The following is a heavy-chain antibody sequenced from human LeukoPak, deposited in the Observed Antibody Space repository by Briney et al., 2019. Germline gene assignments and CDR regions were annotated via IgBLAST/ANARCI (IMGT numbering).Heavy chain of an antibody. CDR3: AKGLYDWLSDTDY. V-gene: IGHV3-21*04. CDR2: VGSSGAYI. CDR1: GFTFSAYS. J-gene: IGHJ4*02. Sequence: GGSLRLSCAASGFTFSAYSMTWVRQAPGKGLKWVASVGSSGAYIYYADSVKGRFTISRDNSKDTLYLQMNSLRVEDTAVYYCAKGLYDWLSDTDYWGQGTLVSVYS. D-gene: IGHD3-9*01.